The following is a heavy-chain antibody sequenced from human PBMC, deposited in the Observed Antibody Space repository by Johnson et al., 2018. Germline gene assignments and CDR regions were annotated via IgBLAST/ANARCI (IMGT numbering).Heavy chain of an antibody. V-gene: IGHV3-30*03. Sequence: QVQLVQSGGGVVQPGRSLRLSCAAAGFTFNTYGMHWVRQTPGKGLEGVGLISHDGSSTSHADSVKGRFTIYRDNSKNTLYLEMNTLSGEDTAVYYCARDLGRGRYFDYWGQGTLVTVSS. CDR3: ARDLGRGRYFDY. CDR2: ISHDGSST. J-gene: IGHJ4*02. CDR1: GFTFNTYG. D-gene: IGHD2-15*01.